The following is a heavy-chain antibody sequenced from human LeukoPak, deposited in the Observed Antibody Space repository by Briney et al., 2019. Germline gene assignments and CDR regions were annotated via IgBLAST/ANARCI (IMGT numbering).Heavy chain of an antibody. D-gene: IGHD1-7*01. CDR2: ISSSSTYI. V-gene: IGHV3-21*01. Sequence: TVGSLRLSCAASGFTFSSYSMNWVRQAPGKGLEWVPSISSSSTYIYYADSVKGRFTISRDNAKNSLHLQMNSLRAEDTAVYYCARDGQTGTTVYWGQGTLVTVSS. CDR1: GFTFSSYS. J-gene: IGHJ4*02. CDR3: ARDGQTGTTVY.